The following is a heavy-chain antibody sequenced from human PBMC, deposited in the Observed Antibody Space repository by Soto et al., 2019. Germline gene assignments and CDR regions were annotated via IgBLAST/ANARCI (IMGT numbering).Heavy chain of an antibody. CDR3: ARDLGGYDLYGPDT. Sequence: SGKCCRNTSGERFAYSSVHWLRQTPGQGLEWMGWINLNSGDKNYAEKFRGRVTMTRDTSIITAYMELTRLKSDDTDVYYCARDLGGYDLYGPDTWGQGTLVTVYS. CDR2: INLNSGDK. D-gene: IGHD5-12*01. J-gene: IGHJ5*02. V-gene: IGHV1-2*02. CDR1: GERFAYSS.